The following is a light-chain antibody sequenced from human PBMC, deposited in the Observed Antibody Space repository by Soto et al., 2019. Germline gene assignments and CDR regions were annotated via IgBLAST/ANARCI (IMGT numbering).Light chain of an antibody. CDR3: QPYDDSFT. CDR1: QSVSSNY. J-gene: IGKJ5*01. CDR2: GAS. Sequence: EIVLTQSPDTLSLSPGESATLSCRASQSVSSNYLAWYQQKPGRATRLLIYGASNRATSIPDRFIGSGSGTDFTLTISRLEPEEFAVFYCQPYDDSFTFGQGTRLEIE. V-gene: IGKV3-20*01.